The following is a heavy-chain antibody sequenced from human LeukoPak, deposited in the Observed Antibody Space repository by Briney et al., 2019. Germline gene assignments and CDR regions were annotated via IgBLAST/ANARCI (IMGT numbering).Heavy chain of an antibody. CDR3: SRDMVRETLMYWFDP. J-gene: IGHJ5*02. CDR1: GASINGYF. Sequence: PSETPSLTCTVSGASINGYFWSWIRQTDGGGLEWIGRIYGSGSSNYNPSFESRVTVSSDTSKNRFSLELRSVTAADTAVYYCSRDMVRETLMYWFDPWGPGIVVTVSS. V-gene: IGHV4-4*07. CDR2: IYGSGSS. D-gene: IGHD3-10*01.